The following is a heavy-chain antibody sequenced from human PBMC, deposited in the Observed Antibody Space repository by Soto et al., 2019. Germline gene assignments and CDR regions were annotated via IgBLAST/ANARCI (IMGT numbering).Heavy chain of an antibody. CDR1: GFIFSNYA. CDR2: ISGSGGAT. Sequence: GSLRLSCAASGFIFSNYAMTWVRQAPGKGLEWVSGISGSGGATYYADSVKGRFTVSRDNSKNTLYLQMNSMRGEDTAVYHCAKANDTTTVVNYYYYGMDVWGQGTTVTVSS. CDR3: AKANDTTTVVNYYYYGMDV. D-gene: IGHD4-4*01. V-gene: IGHV3-23*01. J-gene: IGHJ6*02.